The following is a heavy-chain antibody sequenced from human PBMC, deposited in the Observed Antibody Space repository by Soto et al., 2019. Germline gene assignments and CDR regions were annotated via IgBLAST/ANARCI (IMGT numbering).Heavy chain of an antibody. D-gene: IGHD6-6*01. CDR3: ASGPYTSSSGGYYYYYMDV. Sequence: QVQLVQSGAEVKKPGSSVKVSCKASGGTFSSYAINWVRQAPGQGLEWMGRIVPMFGIPNFAPKFQGRVTMTAVRSTTTAYMELSSLRSEDTAVYYCASGPYTSSSGGYYYYYMDVWGKGTTVTVSS. CDR1: GGTFSSYA. V-gene: IGHV1-69*02. J-gene: IGHJ6*03. CDR2: IVPMFGIP.